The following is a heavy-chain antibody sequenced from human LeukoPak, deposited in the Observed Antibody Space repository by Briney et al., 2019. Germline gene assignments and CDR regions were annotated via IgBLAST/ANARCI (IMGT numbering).Heavy chain of an antibody. CDR3: ARDHNYFGSDRYYDAFDI. D-gene: IGHD2-21*02. Sequence: PGGSLRLSCVGSGFSISGFWMTWVRQAPGKGLEWVANIRGDGSRLYYVDSAKGRFTISRDNAKNSLYLQMSNLRAEDTSVYYCARDHNYFGSDRYYDAFDIWGQGTMVTVSS. CDR2: IRGDGSRL. V-gene: IGHV3-7*01. J-gene: IGHJ3*02. CDR1: GFSISGFW.